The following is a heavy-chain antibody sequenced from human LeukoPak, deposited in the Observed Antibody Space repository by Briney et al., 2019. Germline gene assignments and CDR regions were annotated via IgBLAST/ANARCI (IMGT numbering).Heavy chain of an antibody. CDR2: IKSKIDGETT. J-gene: IGHJ3*01. CDR3: TTDSGSFDV. Sequence: GESLRLSCAASGFTFSDSWMTWVRQVPGKGLEWVGRIKSKIDGETTEYAAPVEGRFTISRDDSKTTVYLQMSGLRTEDTALYYCTTDSGSFDVLGPGTMVTVSS. CDR1: GFTFSDSW. V-gene: IGHV3-15*01.